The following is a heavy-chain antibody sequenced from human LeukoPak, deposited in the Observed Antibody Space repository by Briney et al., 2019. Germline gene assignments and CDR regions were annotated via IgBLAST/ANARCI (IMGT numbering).Heavy chain of an antibody. CDR3: AGVGIRTMFLGFFDY. CDR1: GFTFQTFG. J-gene: IGHJ4*02. D-gene: IGHD3-9*01. V-gene: IGHV3-30*03. CDR2: ISFDGSYK. Sequence: PGRSLRLSCAVSGFTFQTFGMHWVRQTPGKGLEWVALISFDGSYKYYTDSVKGRFTVSRDNTKNSLYLQMNSLRAEDTAVYYCAGVGIRTMFLGFFDYWGQGTLVTVSS.